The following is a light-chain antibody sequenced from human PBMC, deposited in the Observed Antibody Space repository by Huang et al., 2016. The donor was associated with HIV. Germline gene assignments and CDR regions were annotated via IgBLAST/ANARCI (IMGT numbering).Light chain of an antibody. CDR3: MQGTHPFT. V-gene: IGKV2-30*02. J-gene: IGKJ3*01. Sequence: DVVMTQSPLSLSVTLGQPASISCKSSQSLLHSDGDTYLNWFHQRQGQSPRRLIYKFSKRDSGVPDRFSGIGSGTDFTLEISRVEPDDVGVYYCMQGTHPFTFGPGTTVDIK. CDR2: KFS. CDR1: QSLLHSDGDTY.